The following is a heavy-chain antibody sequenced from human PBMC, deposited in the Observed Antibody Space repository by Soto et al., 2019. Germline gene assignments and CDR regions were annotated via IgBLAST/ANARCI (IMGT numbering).Heavy chain of an antibody. J-gene: IGHJ3*02. Sequence: EVQLVESGGGLVQPGGSLRLSCAASGFTFSSYWMHCVRQAPGKGLVWVSRINSDGGSTNYADSVKGRFTISRDSAKNTLYLQMNSLRAEDTAVYYCARPARVRVGAFDIWGQGTMVTVSS. D-gene: IGHD5-18*01. CDR3: ARPARVRVGAFDI. CDR1: GFTFSSYW. CDR2: INSDGGST. V-gene: IGHV3-74*01.